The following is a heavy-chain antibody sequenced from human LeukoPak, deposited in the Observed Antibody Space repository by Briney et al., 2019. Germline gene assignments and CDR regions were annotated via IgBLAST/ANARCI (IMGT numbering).Heavy chain of an antibody. Sequence: SETLSLTCTVSGGSISSSNYYWGWIRQPPGKGLEWIGSINYSGSTYYNPSLKSRVTISIDTSKNQFSLKLSSVTAADTAVYYCARDAYCSSTSCYKRGFDYWGQGTLVTVSS. V-gene: IGHV4-39*01. CDR3: ARDAYCSSTSCYKRGFDY. D-gene: IGHD2-2*02. CDR2: INYSGST. CDR1: GGSISSSNYY. J-gene: IGHJ4*02.